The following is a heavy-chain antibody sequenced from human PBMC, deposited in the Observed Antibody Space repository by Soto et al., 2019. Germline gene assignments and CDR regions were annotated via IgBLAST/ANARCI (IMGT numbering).Heavy chain of an antibody. CDR3: AKKGPGSLAPFCSGSCCHYAFDI. CDR1: GFTFSSYA. D-gene: IGHD2-15*01. Sequence: EVQLLESGGGFIRPGGSLRLSCAASGFTFSSYAMSWVRQAPGNGLEWVSTITGGGDGTNYADSVKGRFTISRDNAEDTLYLQMHSLRPDDTAIYYWAKKGPGSLAPFCSGSCCHYAFDIWGQGTMVTVSS. V-gene: IGHV3-23*01. J-gene: IGHJ3*02. CDR2: ITGGGDGT.